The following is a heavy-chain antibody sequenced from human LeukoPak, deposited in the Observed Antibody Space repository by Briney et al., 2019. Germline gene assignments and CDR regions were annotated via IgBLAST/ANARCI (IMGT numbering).Heavy chain of an antibody. J-gene: IGHJ5*02. V-gene: IGHV4-59*01. CDR3: ARQWGPRGVRGVSFWFDR. CDR1: GGSISSYY. Sequence: SETLSLTCTVSGGSISSYYWSWIRQPPGKGLEWIGYIYYSGSTNYNPSLKSRVTISVDTSKNQFSLKLSSVTAADTAVYYCARQWGPRGVRGVSFWFDRWGQGTLVTVSS. D-gene: IGHD3-10*01. CDR2: IYYSGST.